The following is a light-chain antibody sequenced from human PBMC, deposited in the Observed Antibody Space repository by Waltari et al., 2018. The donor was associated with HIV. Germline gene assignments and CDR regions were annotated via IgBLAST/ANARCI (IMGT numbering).Light chain of an antibody. CDR3: QQYGSSPLT. CDR2: GPS. V-gene: IGKV3-20*01. CDR1: QSVSISY. J-gene: IGKJ4*01. Sequence: EIVLTQSPGTLSLSPGERATLSCKVSQSVSISYLAWYQQKVGQAPRLLIYGPSTRATGIPDRFSGSRSGTDFTLTISRLEAEDFAVYYCQQYGSSPLTFGGGTKVEIK.